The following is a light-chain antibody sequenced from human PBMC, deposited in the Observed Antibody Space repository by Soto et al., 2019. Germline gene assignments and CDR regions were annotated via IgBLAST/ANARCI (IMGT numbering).Light chain of an antibody. J-gene: IGKJ1*01. CDR1: QSISSW. V-gene: IGKV1-5*01. Sequence: DIQMTQSPSTLSASVGDRVTITCRASQSISSWLAWYQQKPGKAPKLLIYDASSLESGVPSRFSGSGSGTEFTLTISSLQPDDFATYYCQQYNSYETFGRGTKVDIK. CDR3: QQYNSYET. CDR2: DAS.